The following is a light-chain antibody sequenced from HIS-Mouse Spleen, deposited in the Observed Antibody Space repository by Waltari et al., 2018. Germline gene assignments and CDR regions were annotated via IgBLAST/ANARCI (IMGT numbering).Light chain of an antibody. V-gene: IGKV3-20*01. J-gene: IGKJ2*01. CDR2: GAS. CDR1: QSVSSSY. Sequence: EIVLTQSPGPLSLSPGERATLSCRASQSVSSSYLAWYQQKPGQAPRLLIYGASSRATGIPDRFSGSGSGTDFTLTISRLEPEDFAVYYCQQYTFGQGTKLEIK. CDR3: QQYT.